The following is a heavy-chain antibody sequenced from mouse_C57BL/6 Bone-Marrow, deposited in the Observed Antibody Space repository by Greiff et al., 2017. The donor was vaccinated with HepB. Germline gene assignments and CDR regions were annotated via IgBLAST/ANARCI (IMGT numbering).Heavy chain of an antibody. CDR1: GYTFTSYW. V-gene: IGHV1-72*01. CDR3: AREDYGSSLYWYFDV. CDR2: IDPNSGGT. Sequence: QVQLQQPGAELVKPGASVKLSCKASGYTFTSYWMHWVKQRPGRGLEWIGRIDPNSGGTKYNEKFKSKATLTVDKPSSTAYMQRSSLTSEDSAVYYCAREDYGSSLYWYFDVWGTGTTVTVSS. D-gene: IGHD1-1*01. J-gene: IGHJ1*03.